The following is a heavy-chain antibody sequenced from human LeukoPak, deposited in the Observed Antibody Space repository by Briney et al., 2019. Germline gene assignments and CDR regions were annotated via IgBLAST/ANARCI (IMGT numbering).Heavy chain of an antibody. V-gene: IGHV4-30-4*01. CDR1: GGSISSGDYY. J-gene: IGHJ4*02. Sequence: SQTLSLTCTVSGGSISSGDYYWSWIRQPPGKGPEWIGYIYYSGSTYYNPSLKSRVTISVDTSKNQFSLKLSSVTAADTAVYYCARAPSRSGSYYPYFDYWGQGALVTVSS. CDR2: IYYSGST. CDR3: ARAPSRSGSYYPYFDY. D-gene: IGHD3-10*01.